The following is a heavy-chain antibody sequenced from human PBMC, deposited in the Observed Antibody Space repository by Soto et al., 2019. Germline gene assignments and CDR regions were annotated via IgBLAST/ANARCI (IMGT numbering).Heavy chain of an antibody. Sequence: QVQLVESGGGVVQPGGSLRLSCAASGFTFRNHAMHWVRQAPGKGLECMAVIAYDGSNAFYRDSVKGRFTISRDNSKNTLYLYMNSLRSEDTGVYYCARGDREDILVVVGARPGEDGIDIWGQGTTVTVSS. V-gene: IGHV3-30-3*01. CDR1: GFTFRNHA. CDR3: ARGDREDILVVVGARPGEDGIDI. D-gene: IGHD2-15*01. CDR2: IAYDGSNA. J-gene: IGHJ6*02.